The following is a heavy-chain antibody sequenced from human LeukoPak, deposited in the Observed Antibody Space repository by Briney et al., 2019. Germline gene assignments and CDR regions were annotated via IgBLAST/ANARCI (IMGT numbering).Heavy chain of an antibody. J-gene: IGHJ3*02. D-gene: IGHD3-22*01. Sequence: PGGSLRLSCAASGFTFSSYSMNWVRQAPGKGLEWVSYISSSSSTIYYADSVKGRFTISRDNAKNSLYLQMNSLRAEDTAVYYCARDHYYDSSGHADAFDIWGQGTMVTVSS. CDR2: ISSSSSTI. CDR3: ARDHYYDSSGHADAFDI. V-gene: IGHV3-48*04. CDR1: GFTFSSYS.